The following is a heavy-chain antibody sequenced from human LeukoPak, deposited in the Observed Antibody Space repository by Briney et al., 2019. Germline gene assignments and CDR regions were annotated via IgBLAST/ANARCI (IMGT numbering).Heavy chain of an antibody. V-gene: IGHV3-23*01. CDR2: ISGSGDST. CDR3: ARVRLGDYGDVYYYYYMDV. J-gene: IGHJ6*03. D-gene: IGHD4-17*01. CDR1: GFTFSNYA. Sequence: GGSLRLSCAASGFTFSNYAMRWVRQAPGKGLEWVSGISGSGDSTYYADSVKGRFTISRDNSKNTLYLQMNSLRAEDTAVYYCARVRLGDYGDVYYYYYMDVWGKGTTVTISS.